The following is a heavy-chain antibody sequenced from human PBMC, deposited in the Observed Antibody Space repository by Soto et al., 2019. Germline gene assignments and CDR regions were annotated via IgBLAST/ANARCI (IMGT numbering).Heavy chain of an antibody. CDR2: INAGNGNT. CDR1: GYTFTSYA. Sequence: ASVKVSCKASGYTFTSYAMHWVRQAPGQRLEWMGWINAGNGNTKYSQKFQGRVTITRDTSASTAYMELSSLRSEDTAVYYCARGRGYGSGSLYYFDYWGQGTLVTVSS. V-gene: IGHV1-3*01. D-gene: IGHD3-10*01. CDR3: ARGRGYGSGSLYYFDY. J-gene: IGHJ4*02.